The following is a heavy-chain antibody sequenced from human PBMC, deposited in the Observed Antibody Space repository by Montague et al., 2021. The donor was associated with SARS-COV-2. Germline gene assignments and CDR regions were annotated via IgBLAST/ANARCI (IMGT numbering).Heavy chain of an antibody. CDR2: SGST. V-gene: IGHV4-59*08. CDR3: ARLPYILPGYAYFDF. Sequence: SGSTNYNPSLQSRVTISVNTSKNQFPLRLSSVTAADTAVYYCARLPYILPGYAYFDFWGQGSRVIVSS. D-gene: IGHD3-9*01. J-gene: IGHJ4*02.